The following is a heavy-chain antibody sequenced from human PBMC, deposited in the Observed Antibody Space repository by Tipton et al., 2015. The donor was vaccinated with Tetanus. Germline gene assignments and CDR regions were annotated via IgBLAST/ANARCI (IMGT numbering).Heavy chain of an antibody. Sequence: LRLSCTVSGGSISSGGYYWSWIRQHPGKGLEWIGYIYYSGSTNYNPSLKSRVTISVDTSKNQFSLKLSSVTAADTAVYYCARRRFLEWLHPQYYFDYWGQGTLVTVSS. CDR3: ARRRFLEWLHPQYYFDY. D-gene: IGHD3-3*01. CDR2: IYYSGST. CDR1: GGSISSGGYY. V-gene: IGHV4-31*02. J-gene: IGHJ4*02.